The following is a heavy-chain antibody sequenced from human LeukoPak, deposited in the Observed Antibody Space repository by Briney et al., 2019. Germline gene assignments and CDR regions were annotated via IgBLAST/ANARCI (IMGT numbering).Heavy chain of an antibody. Sequence: GGSLRLSCTTSGFTFASLGMHWVRQAPGKGLEWVAFVEHDGTTKYYADSVKGRFTISRDNSKNTLYLQMNSLRAEDTAVYYCAKDSSPYSSSWGTNWFDPWGQGTLVTVSS. V-gene: IGHV3-30*02. CDR2: VEHDGTTK. D-gene: IGHD6-13*01. J-gene: IGHJ5*02. CDR1: GFTFASLG. CDR3: AKDSSPYSSSWGTNWFDP.